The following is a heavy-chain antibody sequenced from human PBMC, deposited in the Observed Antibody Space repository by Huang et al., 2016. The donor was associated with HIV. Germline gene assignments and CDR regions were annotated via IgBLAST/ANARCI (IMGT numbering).Heavy chain of an antibody. J-gene: IGHJ4*02. CDR2: INQSGRT. V-gene: IGHV4-34*01. CDR3: ARGRGDARGFLGLDF. D-gene: IGHD3-16*01. Sequence: QVQLHQWGAGLLKPSETLSLTCAVYGGSFSGPNWTWIRQTPGKGLEWIGEINQSGRTNYSPSRKRRVTISLDTSKNQFSLRLRSVTAADTAVYYCARGRGDARGFLGLDFWGQGTLVTVSS. CDR1: GGSFSGPN.